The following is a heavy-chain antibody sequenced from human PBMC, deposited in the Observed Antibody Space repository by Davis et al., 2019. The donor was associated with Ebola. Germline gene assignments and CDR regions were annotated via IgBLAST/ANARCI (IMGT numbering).Heavy chain of an antibody. CDR2: IIPIFGTA. Sequence: AASVKVSCKASGGTFTNYALSWVRQAPGQGLEWMGGIIPIFGTANYAQKFQGRVTITADKSTSTAYMELSSLRSEDTAVYYCARDDWNQNWSDPWGQGTLVTVSS. V-gene: IGHV1-69*06. J-gene: IGHJ5*02. CDR1: GGTFTNYA. D-gene: IGHD1-1*01. CDR3: ARDDWNQNWSDP.